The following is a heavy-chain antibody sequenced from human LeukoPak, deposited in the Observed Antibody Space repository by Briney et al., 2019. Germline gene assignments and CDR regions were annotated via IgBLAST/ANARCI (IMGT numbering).Heavy chain of an antibody. Sequence: SQTLSLTCTVSGGSISSGDYYWSWIRQSPGKGLEWIGYIYYSGTSYYNPSLKSRVSISLDTSKNQFSLRLDSVTAADTAVYYCAREDYPGSGSYYRFIDFWGQGILVTVSS. D-gene: IGHD3-10*01. J-gene: IGHJ4*02. CDR3: AREDYPGSGSYYRFIDF. CDR2: IYYSGTS. CDR1: GGSISSGDYY. V-gene: IGHV4-30-4*01.